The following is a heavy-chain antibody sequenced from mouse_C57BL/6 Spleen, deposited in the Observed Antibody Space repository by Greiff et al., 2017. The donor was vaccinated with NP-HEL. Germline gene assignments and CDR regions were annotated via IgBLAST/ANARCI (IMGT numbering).Heavy chain of an antibody. CDR1: GFNIKDDY. CDR2: IDPENGDT. J-gene: IGHJ3*01. CDR3: TRGATMVTTTPY. Sequence: EVQLHQSGAELVRPGASVKLSCTASGFNIKDDYMHWVKQRPEQGLEWIGWIDPENGDTEYASKFQGKATITADTSSNTAYLQLSSLTSEDTAVYYCTRGATMVTTTPYWGQGTLVTVSA. D-gene: IGHD2-2*01. V-gene: IGHV14-4*01.